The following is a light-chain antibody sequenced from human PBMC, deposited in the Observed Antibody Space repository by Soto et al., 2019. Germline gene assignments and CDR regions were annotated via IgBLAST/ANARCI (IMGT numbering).Light chain of an antibody. CDR1: QDINTY. CDR2: DAS. CDR3: RRYDMSPLT. V-gene: IGKV3-11*01. J-gene: IGKJ4*01. Sequence: EVVLTQSPATLSLSPGEKAILSCRASQDINTYLGWYQQKPGQPPRLLIYDASNRASGIPARFSGSGSGTDFTLTIDTLESEDFAIDDGRRYDMSPLTFGGRTNV.